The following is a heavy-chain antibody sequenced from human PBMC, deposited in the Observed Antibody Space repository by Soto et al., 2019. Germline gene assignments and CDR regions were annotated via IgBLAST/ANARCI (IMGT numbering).Heavy chain of an antibody. CDR3: ARDKITGLFDY. Sequence: SETLCLTCTVSGGSISSYYWSWIRQTPGKGLEWIGYIYYNVNTNYNPSLKSRVTISVDTSKNQFSLKLTSVTAADTAVYYCARDKITGLFDYWGQGTLVTVSS. D-gene: IGHD2-8*02. CDR2: IYYNVNT. J-gene: IGHJ4*02. CDR1: GGSISSYY. V-gene: IGHV4-59*12.